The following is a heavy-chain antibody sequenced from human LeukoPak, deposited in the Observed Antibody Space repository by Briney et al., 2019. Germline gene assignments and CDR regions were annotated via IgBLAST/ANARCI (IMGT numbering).Heavy chain of an antibody. J-gene: IGHJ5*02. Sequence: GGSLRLSCAASGFTFSNAWMSWVRQAPGKGLEWVSLINWDGSSTYYADSVRGRFTISRDNSKNSLDLQMNSLRSEDTAFYYCAQGGSYCGGDCSSTWGQGTLVTVSS. CDR2: INWDGSST. CDR3: AQGGSYCGGDCSST. CDR1: GFTFSNAW. V-gene: IGHV3-43*01. D-gene: IGHD2-21*02.